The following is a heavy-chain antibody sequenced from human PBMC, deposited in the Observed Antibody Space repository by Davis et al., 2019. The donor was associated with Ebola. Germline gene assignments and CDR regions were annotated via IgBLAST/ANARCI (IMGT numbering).Heavy chain of an antibody. CDR2: IDTDDSTT. V-gene: IGHV3-74*01. Sequence: PGGSLRLSCVASEFTFRSYWFHWVRHAPGKGLEWVSRIDTDDSTTNYADSVRGRFTISRDNAKNTLFLEMDSLRAEDTAIYYCAGDPSSTNGDPRQPMDVWGKGTTVTVSS. CDR3: AGDPSSTNGDPRQPMDV. J-gene: IGHJ6*03. CDR1: EFTFRSYW. D-gene: IGHD2-2*01.